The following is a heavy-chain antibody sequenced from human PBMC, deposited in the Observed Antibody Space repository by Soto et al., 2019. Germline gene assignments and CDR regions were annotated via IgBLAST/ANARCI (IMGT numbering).Heavy chain of an antibody. CDR2: ISSSGETT. D-gene: IGHD3-16*01. CDR1: GFTFSRYA. Sequence: EVQLLESGGGLVQPGGSLRLSCVASGFTFSRYAVSWVRQAPGKGLEWVSTISSSGETTYYADSVKGRFTISRDNSKNTLYLQMSSLSAEDTALYYCATFPIYDDGDDDDYWGQGTLVSVSS. V-gene: IGHV3-23*01. J-gene: IGHJ4*02. CDR3: ATFPIYDDGDDDDY.